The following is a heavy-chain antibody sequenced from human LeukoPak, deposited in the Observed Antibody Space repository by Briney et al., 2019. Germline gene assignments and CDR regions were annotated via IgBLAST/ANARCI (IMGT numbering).Heavy chain of an antibody. CDR3: ARGSAGAIFYYGMDV. CDR1: VGPTRRHY. V-gene: IGHV4-59*11. J-gene: IGHJ6*02. D-gene: IGHD3-9*01. Sequence: PSETLSLTCTVSVGPTRRHYWSWIRQTPGKGLEWIGCIYNSGSTRYNPSLMSRVTISEDPSKSQFSLGLNSATAADTAVYFCARGSAGAIFYYGMDVWGQGTTVTVSS. CDR2: IYNSGST.